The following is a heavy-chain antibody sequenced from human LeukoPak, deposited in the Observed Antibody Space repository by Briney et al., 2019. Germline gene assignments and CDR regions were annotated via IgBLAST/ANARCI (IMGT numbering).Heavy chain of an antibody. J-gene: IGHJ5*02. CDR1: GFTFSSYS. V-gene: IGHV3-48*01. Sequence: GGSLRLSCAASGFTFSSYSMNWVRQAPGKGLEWVSYISSSSTIYYADSVKGRFTISRDNAKNSLYLQMNSLRAEDTAVYYCARAAGPRRNWFDPWGQGTLVTVSS. CDR3: ARAAGPRRNWFDP. CDR2: ISSSSTI.